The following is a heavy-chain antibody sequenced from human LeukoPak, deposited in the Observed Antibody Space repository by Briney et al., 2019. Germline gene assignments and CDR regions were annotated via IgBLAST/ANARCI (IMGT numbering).Heavy chain of an antibody. Sequence: GGSLRLSCAASGFTFSSYSMNWVRQTPGKGLEWVSSISSSSSYIYYADSVKGRFTISRDNAKNSLYLQMNSLRAEDTAVYYCARDISTAHWYFDLWGRGTLVTVSS. D-gene: IGHD3-22*01. J-gene: IGHJ2*01. CDR2: ISSSSSYI. CDR1: GFTFSSYS. CDR3: ARDISTAHWYFDL. V-gene: IGHV3-21*01.